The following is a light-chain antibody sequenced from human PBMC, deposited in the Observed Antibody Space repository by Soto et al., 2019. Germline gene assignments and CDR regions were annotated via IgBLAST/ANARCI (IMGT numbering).Light chain of an antibody. CDR2: DAS. CDR1: QSVSSY. Sequence: EIVLTQSPAPPSLSPGERATLSCRASQSVSSYLAWYQRKPGQAPRLLIYDASNRATGIPARFSGSGSGTDFTLTISSLEPEDFAVYYCQQRSNWPPTWTFGQGTKV. V-gene: IGKV3-11*01. J-gene: IGKJ1*01. CDR3: QQRSNWPPTWT.